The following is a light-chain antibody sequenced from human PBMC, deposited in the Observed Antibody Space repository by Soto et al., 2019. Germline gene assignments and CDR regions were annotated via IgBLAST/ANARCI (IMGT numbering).Light chain of an antibody. CDR2: AAS. V-gene: IGKV1-9*01. Sequence: IQLTQSPSSLSASVGDRVIIPCRASQGISSYLAWYQQKPGKAPKLLIYAASTLQSGVPSRFSGSGSGTDFTLTISSLQPEDSATYYCQQSFSIRAFGGGTKVDIK. CDR1: QGISSY. J-gene: IGKJ4*01. CDR3: QQSFSIRA.